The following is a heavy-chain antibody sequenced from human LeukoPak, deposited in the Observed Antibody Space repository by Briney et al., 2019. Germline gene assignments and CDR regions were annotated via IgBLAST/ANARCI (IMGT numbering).Heavy chain of an antibody. V-gene: IGHV3-7*03. D-gene: IGHD5-24*01. CDR3: AKEGRSLQTY. CDR2: IKEDGTET. Sequence: GGSLRLSCAASGFMFSSNWMSWVRLAPGKGLEWVANIKEDGTETYYVDSVKGRFTISRDNAKNSLYLQMNSLRVEDTTVYYCAKEGRSLQTYWGQGTLVTVSS. J-gene: IGHJ4*02. CDR1: GFMFSSNW.